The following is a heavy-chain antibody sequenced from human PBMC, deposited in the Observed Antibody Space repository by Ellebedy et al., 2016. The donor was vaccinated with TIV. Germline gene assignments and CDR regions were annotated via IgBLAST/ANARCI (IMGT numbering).Heavy chain of an antibody. D-gene: IGHD6-19*01. Sequence: GESLKISXAASGFSFNNYAMSWVRQAPGKGLEWVSAINGNSDTKKYADSVKGRFTLSRDNSNNTLYLQMNNLRADDTGVYYCAKDPYSSGWFENYMDVWGKGTTVTVSS. J-gene: IGHJ6*03. CDR1: GFSFNNYA. V-gene: IGHV3-23*01. CDR2: INGNSDTK. CDR3: AKDPYSSGWFENYMDV.